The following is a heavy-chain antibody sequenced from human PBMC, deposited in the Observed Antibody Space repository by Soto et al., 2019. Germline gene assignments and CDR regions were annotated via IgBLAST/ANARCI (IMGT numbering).Heavy chain of an antibody. CDR2: IDPNSGGT. D-gene: IGHD6-19*01. V-gene: IGHV1-2*02. J-gene: IGHJ3*01. CDR3: ARDRSGYNIACYTSRDGIDL. CDR1: GYTFTAYF. Sequence: ASVKVSCKASGYTFTAYFIHWVRHAPGQGLEWMGWIDPNSGGTNYAQKFQGRVTMTRDTSISTAYMELSRLRSDETAVYYCARDRSGYNIACYTSRDGIDLWGQGKMV.